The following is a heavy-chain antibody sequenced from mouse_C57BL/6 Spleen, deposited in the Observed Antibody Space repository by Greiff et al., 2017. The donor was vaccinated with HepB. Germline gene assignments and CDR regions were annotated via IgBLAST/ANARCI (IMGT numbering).Heavy chain of an antibody. CDR1: GFTFTDYY. V-gene: IGHV7-3*01. D-gene: IGHD1-1*01. J-gene: IGHJ2*01. Sequence: EVQLVESGGGLVQPGGSLSLSCAASGFTFTDYYMSWVRQPPGKALEWLGFIRNKANGYTTEYSASVKGRFTISRDNSQSIRYLQMKALRAEDSATYYWARYEGRDGDCDYWGQGTTLTVSS. CDR3: ARYEGRDGDCDY. CDR2: IRNKANGYTT.